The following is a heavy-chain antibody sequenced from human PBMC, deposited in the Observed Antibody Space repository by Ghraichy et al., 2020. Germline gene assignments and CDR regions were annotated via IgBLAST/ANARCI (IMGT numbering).Heavy chain of an antibody. CDR1: GFNVSSAY. Sequence: GGSLRLSCAASGFNVSSAYMNWVRPAPGKGLGWVSALYSGGGTYYADSVKGRFTTSRDNSKNTLYLQMNSLRVDDTAVYYCARSVGVAALLVTWGQGVTVTVSP. CDR2: LYSGGGT. V-gene: IGHV3-53*01. J-gene: IGHJ5*02. CDR3: ARSVGVAALLVT. D-gene: IGHD2-15*01.